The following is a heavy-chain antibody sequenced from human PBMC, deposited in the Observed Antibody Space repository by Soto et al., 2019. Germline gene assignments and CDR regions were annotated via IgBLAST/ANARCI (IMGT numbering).Heavy chain of an antibody. J-gene: IGHJ5*02. CDR1: GFSLSNAGLG. D-gene: IGHD6-13*01. V-gene: IGHV2-26*04. Sequence: QDTVKESGPVLVKPTETLTLTCTVSGFSLSNAGLGVSWIRQPPGKTLGWLAHTFANDEKSYSTSLKSRLTSSKDTSTSQVVLIMTIMDPVDTAIYYCASTYSTSGYWFDPWGQGTLGTVSS. CDR3: ASTYSTSGYWFDP. CDR2: TFANDEK.